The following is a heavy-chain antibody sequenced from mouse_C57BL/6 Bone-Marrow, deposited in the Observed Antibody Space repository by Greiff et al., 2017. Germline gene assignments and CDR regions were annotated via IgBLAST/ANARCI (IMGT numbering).Heavy chain of an antibody. V-gene: IGHV1-82*01. J-gene: IGHJ1*03. D-gene: IGHD1-1*01. CDR1: GYAFSSSW. CDR2: IYPGDGDT. CDR3: ARFYGSSYTWYFDV. Sequence: QVQLQQSGPELVKPGASVKISCKASGYAFSSSWMNWVKQRPGKGLEWIGRIYPGDGDTNYNGKFKGKATLTADKSSSTAYMQLSSLTSEDSAVYFCARFYGSSYTWYFDVWGTGTTVTVSS.